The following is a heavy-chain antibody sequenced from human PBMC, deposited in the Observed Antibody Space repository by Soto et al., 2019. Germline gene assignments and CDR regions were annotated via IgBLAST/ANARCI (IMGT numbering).Heavy chain of an antibody. CDR3: ARERSAAGTGWFDP. J-gene: IGHJ5*02. D-gene: IGHD6-13*01. V-gene: IGHV1-8*01. CDR1: GYTFTSYD. Sequence: QVQLVQSGAEVKKPGASVKVSCKASGYTFTSYDINWVRQATGQGLEWMGWMNPNSGNTGYAQKFQGRVTMTRSPSISTAYMELSSLRSEDTAVYYCARERSAAGTGWFDPWGQGTLVTVSS. CDR2: MNPNSGNT.